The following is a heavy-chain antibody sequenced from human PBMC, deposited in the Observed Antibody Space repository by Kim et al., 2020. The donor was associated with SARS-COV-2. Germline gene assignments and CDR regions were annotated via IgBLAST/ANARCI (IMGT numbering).Heavy chain of an antibody. J-gene: IGHJ6*03. V-gene: IGHV3-21*01. D-gene: IGHD3-3*01. CDR3: AREGRITIFGVVIPKDYYMDV. Sequence: GGSLRLSCAASGFTFSSYSMNWVRQAPGKGLEWVSSISSSSSYIYYADSVKGRFTISRDNAKNSLYLQMNSLRAEDTAVYYCAREGRITIFGVVIPKDYYMDVWAKGPRSPSP. CDR2: ISSSSSYI. CDR1: GFTFSSYS.